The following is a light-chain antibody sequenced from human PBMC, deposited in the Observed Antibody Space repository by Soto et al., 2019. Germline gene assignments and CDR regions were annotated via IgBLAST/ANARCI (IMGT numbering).Light chain of an antibody. J-gene: IGKJ1*01. Sequence: DIQLTQSPSTLSASVGDRVTITCRASQSISSWLSCYQQKPGKAPKLLIYHASTLESGVPSRFSGSGSGTEFTLTISSLQPDDFATYYCQHYDNLPPTWTFGQGTKVDIK. CDR2: HAS. V-gene: IGKV1-5*01. CDR3: QHYDNLPPTWT. CDR1: QSISSW.